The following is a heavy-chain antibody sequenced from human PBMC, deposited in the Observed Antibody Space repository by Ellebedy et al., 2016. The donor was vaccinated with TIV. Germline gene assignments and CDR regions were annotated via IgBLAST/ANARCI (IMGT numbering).Heavy chain of an antibody. V-gene: IGHV3-33*01. CDR1: GFTFSNYG. J-gene: IGHJ4*02. CDR3: ARDRHLVVTAILDY. Sequence: GGSLRLSXAASGFTFSNYGMHWVRQAPGKGLEWVAVIWYDGNNKYYADSVKGRFTISRDNSKNTLYLQMNSLRAEDTAVYYCARDRHLVVTAILDYWGQGTLVTVSP. D-gene: IGHD2-21*02. CDR2: IWYDGNNK.